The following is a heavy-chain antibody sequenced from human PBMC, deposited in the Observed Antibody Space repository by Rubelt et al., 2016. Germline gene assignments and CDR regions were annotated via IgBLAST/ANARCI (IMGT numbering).Heavy chain of an antibody. Sequence: WVSAISGSGGSAYYADSVKGRLTISRDNSKNTLYLQMNSLRAEDTAVYYCAKGGDGYNPGYYYYYGMDVWGQGTTVTVSS. D-gene: IGHD5-24*01. J-gene: IGHJ6*02. CDR2: ISGSGGSA. V-gene: IGHV3-23*01. CDR3: AKGGDGYNPGYYYYYGMDV.